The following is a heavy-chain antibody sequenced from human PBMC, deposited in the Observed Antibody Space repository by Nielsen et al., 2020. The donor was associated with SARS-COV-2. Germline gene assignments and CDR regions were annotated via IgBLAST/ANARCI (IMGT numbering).Heavy chain of an antibody. Sequence: GGSLRLSCAGSGYTFRNYDMSWVRQAPGKGLEWVSAISGNGDTTYYADSVKGRFIISRDNSKNTLYLEMNSLRADDTAVYYCANGPGSWDYWGQGTLVTVSS. CDR3: ANGPGSWDY. D-gene: IGHD1-26*01. J-gene: IGHJ4*02. CDR1: GYTFRNYD. V-gene: IGHV3-23*01. CDR2: ISGNGDTT.